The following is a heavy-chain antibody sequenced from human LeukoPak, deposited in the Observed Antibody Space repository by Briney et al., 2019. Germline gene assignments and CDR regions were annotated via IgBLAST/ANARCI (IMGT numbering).Heavy chain of an antibody. CDR1: GFTFSSYG. CDR3: ARDAFNMVRGVIITGYYFDY. J-gene: IGHJ4*02. V-gene: IGHV3-33*01. Sequence: GRSLRLSCAASGFTFSSYGMHWVRQAPGKGLEWVAVIWYDGSNKYYADSVKGRFTISRDNSKNTLYLQMNSLRAEDTAVYYCARDAFNMVRGVIITGYYFDYWGQGTLATVSS. D-gene: IGHD3-10*01. CDR2: IWYDGSNK.